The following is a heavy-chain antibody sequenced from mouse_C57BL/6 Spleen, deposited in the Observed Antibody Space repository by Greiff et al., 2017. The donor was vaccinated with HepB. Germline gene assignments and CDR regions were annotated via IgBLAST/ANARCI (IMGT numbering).Heavy chain of an antibody. CDR3: ARWDYGSSSFAY. CDR2: IYPRDGST. Sequence: QVQLKQSGPELVKPGASVKLSCKASGYTFTSYDINWVKQRPGQGLEWIVWIYPRDGSTKYNEKFKGKATLTVDTSSSTAYMELHSLTSEDSAVYFCARWDYGSSSFAYWGQGTLVTVSA. D-gene: IGHD1-1*01. V-gene: IGHV1-85*01. CDR1: GYTFTSYD. J-gene: IGHJ3*01.